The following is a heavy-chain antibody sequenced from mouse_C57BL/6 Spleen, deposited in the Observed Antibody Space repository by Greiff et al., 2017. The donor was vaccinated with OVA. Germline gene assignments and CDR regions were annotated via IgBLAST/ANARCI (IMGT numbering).Heavy chain of an antibody. V-gene: IGHV2-2*01. J-gene: IGHJ3*01. CDR3: ARKGTYGSSPWFAY. Sequence: VQLKESGPGLVQPSQSLSITCTVSGFSLTSYGVHWVRQSPGKGLEWLGVIWRGGSTDYNAAFISRLSISKDNSKSQVFFKMNSLQAEDTAIYYCARKGTYGSSPWFAYWGQGTRVTVSA. CDR2: IWRGGST. CDR1: GFSLTSYG. D-gene: IGHD1-1*01.